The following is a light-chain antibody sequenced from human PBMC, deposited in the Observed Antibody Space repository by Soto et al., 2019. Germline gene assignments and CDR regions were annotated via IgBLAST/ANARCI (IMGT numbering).Light chain of an antibody. CDR3: QQANNFPIT. CDR1: QDIRRW. V-gene: IGKV1-12*01. Sequence: DIQMTQSPSSVSASVGDRVTITCRASQDIRRWVAWYQQKPGRAPKLLIFGATTLHSGDPSRFSGSGSGTDFPLTISGLQPEDFATYYCQQANNFPITFGHGTRLEIK. J-gene: IGKJ5*01. CDR2: GAT.